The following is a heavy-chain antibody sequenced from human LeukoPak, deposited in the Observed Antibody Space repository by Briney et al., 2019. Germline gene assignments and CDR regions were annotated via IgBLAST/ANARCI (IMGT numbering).Heavy chain of an antibody. CDR1: GYTFTSYD. J-gene: IGHJ4*02. Sequence: ASVTVSCTASGYTFTSYDINWVRQAPGQGLEWMGWMNPNSGYTGYAQKFQGRVTMTRNTSISTAYMELSSLTSEDTAVYSCARAHNSGYFDYWGQGTLVTVSS. V-gene: IGHV1-8*01. CDR2: MNPNSGYT. CDR3: ARAHNSGYFDY. D-gene: IGHD3-22*01.